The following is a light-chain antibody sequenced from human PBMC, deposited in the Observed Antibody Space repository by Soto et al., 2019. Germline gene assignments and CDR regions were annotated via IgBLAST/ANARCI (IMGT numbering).Light chain of an antibody. CDR3: HQYGTAPLT. V-gene: IGKV3-20*01. CDR1: QSVSSNY. CDR2: GAS. Sequence: ESVLTQSPGTLSLSPGERATLSCRASQSVSSNYLAWYQQKPGQAPRLLIYGASTRATGIPDRFSGSGPGTDFTLTISRLEPEDFSVYYCHQYGTAPLTFGPGTKVDIK. J-gene: IGKJ3*01.